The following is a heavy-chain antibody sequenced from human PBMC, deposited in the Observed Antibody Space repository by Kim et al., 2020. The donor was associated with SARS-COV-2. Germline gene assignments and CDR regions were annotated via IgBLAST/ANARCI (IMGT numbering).Heavy chain of an antibody. D-gene: IGHD2-21*02. CDR3: TGGLQLDRFDP. V-gene: IGHV4-59*08. Sequence: SETLSLTCTVSGGSISSYYWSWIRQPPGKGLEWIGYIYYSGSTNYNPSLKSRVTISVDTSKNQFSLKLSSVTAADTAVYYCTGGLQLDRFDPWGQGTLVTVSS. J-gene: IGHJ5*02. CDR2: IYYSGST. CDR1: GGSISSYY.